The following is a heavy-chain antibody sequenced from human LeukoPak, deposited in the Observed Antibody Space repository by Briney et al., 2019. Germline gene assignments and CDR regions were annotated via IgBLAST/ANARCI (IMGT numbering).Heavy chain of an antibody. D-gene: IGHD4-17*01. Sequence: GASVKVSCKASRGSLSSYGFSWVRQAPGQGLDWMGGIIPPFKTAKYAQKFQDRVTITADESSSTVYMELSSLRSEDTAVYYCARADYDDYGNWALEAFDYWGQGTLVTVSS. V-gene: IGHV1-69*13. CDR1: RGSLSSYG. CDR2: IIPPFKTA. CDR3: ARADYDDYGNWALEAFDY. J-gene: IGHJ4*02.